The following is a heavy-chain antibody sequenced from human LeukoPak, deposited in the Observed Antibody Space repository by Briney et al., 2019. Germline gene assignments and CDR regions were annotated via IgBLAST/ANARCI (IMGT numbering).Heavy chain of an antibody. CDR2: IYPGDSDT. J-gene: IGHJ5*02. D-gene: IGHD3-10*01. CDR3: ARRYYGSGSYYNWFDP. V-gene: IGHV5-51*01. CDR1: GYSFTSYW. Sequence: GESLKISCKGSGYSFTSYWFGWVRQMPGKGLEWMGIIYPGDSDTRYSPSFQGQVTISADKSISTAYLQWSSLKASDTAMYYCARRYYGSGSYYNWFDPWGQGTLVTVSS.